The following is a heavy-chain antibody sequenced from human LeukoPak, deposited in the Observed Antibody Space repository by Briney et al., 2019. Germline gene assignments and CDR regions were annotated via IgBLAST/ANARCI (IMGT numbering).Heavy chain of an antibody. CDR2: IGTAGEI. Sequence: GGSLRLSCAASGFTFRSYDMRWVRQATGKGLEWVSGIGTAGEIYYPGSVKGRFTISRENAKNSLYLQMNSLRAGDTAVYYCARAAYSSTWYSRYFDLWGRGTLVTVSS. CDR1: GFTFRSYD. J-gene: IGHJ2*01. CDR3: ARAAYSSTWYSRYFDL. V-gene: IGHV3-13*01. D-gene: IGHD6-13*01.